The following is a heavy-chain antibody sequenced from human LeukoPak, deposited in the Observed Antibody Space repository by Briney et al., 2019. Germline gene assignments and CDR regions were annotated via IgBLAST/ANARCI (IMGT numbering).Heavy chain of an antibody. CDR3: ARDQVGGDY. Sequence: SETLSLTCTVSGGSISSYYWSWIRQPPGKGLEWIGYNYYSGSTNYNPSLKSRVTISVDTSKNQFSLKLSSVTAADTAVYYCARDQVGGDYWGQGTLVTVSS. D-gene: IGHD4-23*01. CDR1: GGSISSYY. J-gene: IGHJ4*02. CDR2: NYYSGST. V-gene: IGHV4-59*01.